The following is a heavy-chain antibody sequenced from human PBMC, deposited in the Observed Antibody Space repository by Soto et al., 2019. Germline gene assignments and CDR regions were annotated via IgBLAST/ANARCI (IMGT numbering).Heavy chain of an antibody. Sequence: ASVKVSCKASGYTFTGYYMHWVRQAPGQGLEWMGWINPNSGGTNYAQKFQGWVTMTRDTSISTAYMELSRLRSDDTAVYYCARAQVVGGYYFDYWGQGTLVTVSS. CDR3: ARAQVVGGYYFDY. J-gene: IGHJ4*02. CDR1: GYTFTGYY. V-gene: IGHV1-2*04. D-gene: IGHD2-15*01. CDR2: INPNSGGT.